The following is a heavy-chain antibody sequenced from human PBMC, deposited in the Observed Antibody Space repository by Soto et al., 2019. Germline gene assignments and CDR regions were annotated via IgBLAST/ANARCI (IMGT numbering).Heavy chain of an antibody. Sequence: GGSLRLSCAASGFTFSSYSMNWVRQAPGKGLEWVSYISSSSSTIYYADSVKGRFTISRDNAKNSLYLQMNSLRDEDTAVYYCARDYNYGSGSYKPRGMDVWGQGTTVTVSS. V-gene: IGHV3-48*02. D-gene: IGHD3-10*01. CDR1: GFTFSSYS. J-gene: IGHJ6*02. CDR2: ISSSSSTI. CDR3: ARDYNYGSGSYKPRGMDV.